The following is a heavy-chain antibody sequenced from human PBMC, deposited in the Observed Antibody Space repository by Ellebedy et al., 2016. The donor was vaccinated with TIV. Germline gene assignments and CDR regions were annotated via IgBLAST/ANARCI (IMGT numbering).Heavy chain of an antibody. V-gene: IGHV4-34*01. D-gene: IGHD4-17*01. CDR2: IHHSGST. CDR1: GGPFSDYY. J-gene: IGHJ4*02. Sequence: MPSETLSLTCAVYGGPFSDYYWSWIRQPPGKGLEWIGEIHHSGSTKNNPSLKSRLTISPDTSKNQFSLKLTSVTAADTAVYYCAKHGDRSFDIWGQGTLVTVSS. CDR3: AKHGDRSFDI.